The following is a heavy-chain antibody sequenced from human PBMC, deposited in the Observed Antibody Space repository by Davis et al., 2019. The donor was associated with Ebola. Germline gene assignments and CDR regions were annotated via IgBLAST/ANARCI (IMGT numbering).Heavy chain of an antibody. V-gene: IGHV5-51*01. CDR2: IFPRDSDT. CDR1: GYSFSDSW. J-gene: IGHJ4*02. Sequence: GESLKISCRGSGYSFSDSWIAWMRQMPGKGLEWVGIIFPRDSDTRYSPSFQGQVTISADKSISTAYLQWSSLKASDTAMYYCARGTDGYNPGGYFDSWGQGTLVTVSS. CDR3: ARGTDGYNPGGYFDS. D-gene: IGHD5-24*01.